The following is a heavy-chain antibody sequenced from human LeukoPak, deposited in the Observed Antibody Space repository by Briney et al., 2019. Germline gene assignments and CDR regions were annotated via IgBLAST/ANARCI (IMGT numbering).Heavy chain of an antibody. Sequence: GGSLRLSCAASGFTFSSYAMSWVRQDPGKGLEWVSAISGSGGSTYYADSVKGRFTISRDNSKNTLYLQMNSLRAEDTAVYYCAKDRVVSYYYYGMDVWGQGTTVTVSS. CDR1: GFTFSSYA. CDR2: ISGSGGST. V-gene: IGHV3-23*01. J-gene: IGHJ6*02. D-gene: IGHD3-10*01. CDR3: AKDRVVSYYYYGMDV.